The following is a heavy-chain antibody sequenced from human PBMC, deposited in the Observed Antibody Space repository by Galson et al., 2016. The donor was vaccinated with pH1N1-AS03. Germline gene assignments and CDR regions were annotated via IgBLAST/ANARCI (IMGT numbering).Heavy chain of an antibody. V-gene: IGHV3-53*01. CDR3: ARRSPWESYYFDY. D-gene: IGHD3-16*01. Sequence: SLRLSCAASGFTVSNTYLAWVRQAPGKGLEWVSVIFAGDTTYYADSVKGRFTISRDNSRNTLYLQMNSLRAEDAAIYYCARRSPWESYYFDYWGQGTLVTVSS. CDR1: GFTVSNTY. CDR2: IFAGDTT. J-gene: IGHJ4*02.